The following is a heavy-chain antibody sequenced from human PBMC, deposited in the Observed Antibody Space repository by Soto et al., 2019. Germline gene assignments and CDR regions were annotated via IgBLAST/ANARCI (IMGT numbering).Heavy chain of an antibody. D-gene: IGHD6-6*01. J-gene: IGHJ6*03. V-gene: IGHV3-21*01. CDR2: ISSSSSYI. Sequence: EVQLVESGGGLVKPGGSLRLSCAASGFTFSSYSMNWVRQAPGKGLEWVSSISSSSSYIYYADSVKGRFTISRDNAKNSLYLQMNSLRAEDTAVYYCARPRIAARPNYYYYMDVWGKGTTVTVSS. CDR1: GFTFSSYS. CDR3: ARPRIAARPNYYYYMDV.